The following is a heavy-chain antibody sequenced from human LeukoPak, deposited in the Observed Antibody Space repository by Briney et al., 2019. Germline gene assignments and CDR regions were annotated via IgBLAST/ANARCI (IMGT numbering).Heavy chain of an antibody. CDR3: ATNLLLSGYDYDQ. V-gene: IGHV3-30*19. J-gene: IGHJ4*02. Sequence: PGGSLRLSCAASGFTFSSYGMHWVRQPPGKGLEWVAVISDDTTSKYYADSVKGRFTISRDNSESTLYLQMNSLRDEDTAVYYCATNLLLSGYDYDQWGQGTLVTVSS. D-gene: IGHD5-12*01. CDR1: GFTFSSYG. CDR2: ISDDTTSK.